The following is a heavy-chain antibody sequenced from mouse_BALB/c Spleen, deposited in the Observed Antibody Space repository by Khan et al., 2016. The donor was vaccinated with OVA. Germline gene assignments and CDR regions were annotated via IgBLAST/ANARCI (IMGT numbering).Heavy chain of an antibody. V-gene: IGHV1-4*01. Sequence: QVRLQQSGAELARPGASVKMSCKASGYTFTSNTMHWVKQRPGQGLEWIGYINPNSGYTNYNQNFKDKAKLTADKSSSTAYMQLSSLTSEDSAVYYCARRTSVYTMDYWGQGTSVTVSS. CDR3: ARRTSVYTMDY. J-gene: IGHJ4*01. CDR1: GYTFTSNT. D-gene: IGHD1-1*01. CDR2: INPNSGYT.